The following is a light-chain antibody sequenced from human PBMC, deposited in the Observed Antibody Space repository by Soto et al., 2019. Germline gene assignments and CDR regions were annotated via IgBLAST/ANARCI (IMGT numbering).Light chain of an antibody. CDR1: QSVSSD. Sequence: EIVMTQSPDTLSVSPGERVTLSCRASQSVSSDLAWYQQKPGQAPRLLIYRASTRATDIAARFSGSGSGTEFTLTISSLQSEDFAVYYCHQYNNWPPYTFGQGTKLEIK. V-gene: IGKV3-15*01. J-gene: IGKJ2*01. CDR3: HQYNNWPPYT. CDR2: RAS.